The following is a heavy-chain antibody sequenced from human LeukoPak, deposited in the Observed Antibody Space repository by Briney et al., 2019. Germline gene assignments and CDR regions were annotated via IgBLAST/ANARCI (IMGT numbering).Heavy chain of an antibody. Sequence: PGGSLRLSCAASGFTFSGYWMHWVRQAPGKGLVWVSRINSDGSSTSYADSVKGRFTISRDNAKNTLYLQMNSLRAADTAVYYCALISPLDAFDIWGQGTMVTVSS. CDR2: INSDGSST. CDR1: GFTFSGYW. J-gene: IGHJ3*02. V-gene: IGHV3-74*01. D-gene: IGHD2-15*01. CDR3: ALISPLDAFDI.